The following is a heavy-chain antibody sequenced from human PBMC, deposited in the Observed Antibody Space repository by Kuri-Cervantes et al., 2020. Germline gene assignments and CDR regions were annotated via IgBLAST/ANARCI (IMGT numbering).Heavy chain of an antibody. V-gene: IGHV3-7*01. CDR3: ARDHGAAGTLGY. CDR1: GFTFSSYA. Sequence: GGSLRLSCAASGFTFSSYAMSWVRQAPGKGLEWVANIKGDGRQKYYVDSVKGRFAISRDNAKNSLYLQMNSLGAEDTAVYYCARDHGAAGTLGYWGQGTLVTVSS. J-gene: IGHJ4*02. CDR2: IKGDGRQK. D-gene: IGHD6-13*01.